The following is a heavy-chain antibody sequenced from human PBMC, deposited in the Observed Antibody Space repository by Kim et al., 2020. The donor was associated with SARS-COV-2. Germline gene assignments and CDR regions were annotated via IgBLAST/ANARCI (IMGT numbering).Heavy chain of an antibody. J-gene: IGHJ4*02. CDR3: ARRISAED. V-gene: IGHV4-59*08. D-gene: IGHD6-19*01. Sequence: SRSTNYHPSLQSRVTISVDTSKNQFSLKLSSVTAADTAVYYCARRISAEDWGQGTLVTVSS. CDR2: SRST.